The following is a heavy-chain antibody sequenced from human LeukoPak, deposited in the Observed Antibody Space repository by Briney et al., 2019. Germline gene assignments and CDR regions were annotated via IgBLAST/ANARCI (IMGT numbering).Heavy chain of an antibody. Sequence: SETLSLTCTLSGGSISSSSYYWGWIRQPPGKGLEWIGSNYYSGSTYYNPSLKSRVTISVDTSKNQFSLKLSSVTAADTAVYYCARHSSSWYVVDYWGQGTLVTVSS. D-gene: IGHD6-13*01. CDR1: GGSISSSSYY. V-gene: IGHV4-39*01. CDR2: NYYSGST. J-gene: IGHJ4*02. CDR3: ARHSSSWYVVDY.